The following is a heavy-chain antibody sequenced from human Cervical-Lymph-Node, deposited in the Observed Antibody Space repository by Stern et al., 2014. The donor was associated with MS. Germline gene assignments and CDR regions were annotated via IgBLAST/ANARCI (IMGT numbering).Heavy chain of an antibody. CDR1: GGSISSSGYY. CDR3: ATTRWDLFTWNWFDP. D-gene: IGHD1-26*01. V-gene: IGHV4-61*02. CDR2: IHDSVST. Sequence: QVQLVESGPGLVKPSQTLSLTCTVSGGSISSSGYYWSWIRQPADKGLEWIGRIHDSVSTYYNPSLKSRVTISMDTAKNQFSLKLPSVTAADTAVYYCATTRWDLFTWNWFDPWGQGTLVTVSS. J-gene: IGHJ5*02.